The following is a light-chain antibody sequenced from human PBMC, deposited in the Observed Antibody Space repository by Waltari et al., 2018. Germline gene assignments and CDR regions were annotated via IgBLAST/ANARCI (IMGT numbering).Light chain of an antibody. Sequence: QSVLTQPPSVSAAPGQRVTIPCSGGSSNIGNKYVSWYRQFPGTAPKLLIYENSERPSGIPGRCSGSKSGTSATLDITGLQAGDEADYYCGTWDSSLSGAVFGGGTHLTVL. CDR1: SSNIGNKY. J-gene: IGLJ7*01. CDR3: GTWDSSLSGAV. CDR2: ENS. V-gene: IGLV1-51*02.